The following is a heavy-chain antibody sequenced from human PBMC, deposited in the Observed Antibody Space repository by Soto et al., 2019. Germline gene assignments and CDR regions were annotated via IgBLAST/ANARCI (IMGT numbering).Heavy chain of an antibody. J-gene: IGHJ3*02. Sequence: LRLSCAASGFTFSDYYMTWIRQAPGKGLEWVSYISSSGTGIYYPDSMKGRFTISRDNAKKSLYLQMSSLRAEDTAVYYCARAYSDAFDIWGQGTMVTVSS. CDR2: ISSSGTGI. CDR3: ARAYSDAFDI. CDR1: GFTFSDYY. V-gene: IGHV3-11*01. D-gene: IGHD2-15*01.